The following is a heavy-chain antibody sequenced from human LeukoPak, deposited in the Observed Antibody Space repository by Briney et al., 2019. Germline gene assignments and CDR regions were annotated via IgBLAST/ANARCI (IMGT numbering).Heavy chain of an antibody. CDR1: GFTFSSYA. J-gene: IGHJ6*02. V-gene: IGHV3-23*01. CDR2: ISGSGGST. Sequence: GGSLRLSCAASGFTFSSYAMSWVRQAPGKGLEWVSAISGSGGSTYYADSVKGRFTISRDNSKNTLYLQMNSLRAEDTAVYYCAKDQGHIVVVPAAPCYYYYYGMDVWGQGTTVTVSS. CDR3: AKDQGHIVVVPAAPCYYYYYGMDV. D-gene: IGHD2-2*01.